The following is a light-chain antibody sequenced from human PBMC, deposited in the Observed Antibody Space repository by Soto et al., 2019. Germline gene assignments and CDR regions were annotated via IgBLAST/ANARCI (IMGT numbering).Light chain of an antibody. CDR1: QGIINY. Sequence: IQLTQSPSSLSASVGDRVTITFRASQGIINYLAWYQQKPGKAPKLLLYGASTLQSGVTSRFGGSGSGTAVTLTVSSLPPADFATYYGQQLVMYPPTFGPGTKVYIK. V-gene: IGKV1-9*01. CDR2: GAS. J-gene: IGKJ3*01. CDR3: QQLVMYPPT.